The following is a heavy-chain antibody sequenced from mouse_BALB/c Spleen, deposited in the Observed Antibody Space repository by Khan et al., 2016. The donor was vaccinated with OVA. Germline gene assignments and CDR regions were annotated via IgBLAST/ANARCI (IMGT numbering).Heavy chain of an antibody. CDR3: ARSIMAN. V-gene: IGHV3-2*02. Sequence: EVELVESGPGLVKPSQSLSLTCTVTGYSITSDYSWNWIRQFLGNKLQVMGYIIYSGSTSYNPSLKSRISITRDTSKNQFFLQLNSVTTEDTATYYCARSIMANWGQGTTLTVSS. CDR2: IIYSGST. CDR1: GYSITSDYS. J-gene: IGHJ2*01.